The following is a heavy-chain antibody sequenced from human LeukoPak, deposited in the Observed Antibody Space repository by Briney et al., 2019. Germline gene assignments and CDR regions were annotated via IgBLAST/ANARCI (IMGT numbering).Heavy chain of an antibody. J-gene: IGHJ4*02. V-gene: IGHV1-69*05. D-gene: IGHD6-6*01. CDR1: GGTFSSYA. CDR2: IIPIFGTA. Sequence: GSSVKVSCKASGGTFSSYAISWVRQAPGQGLEWMGRIIPIFGTANYAQKFQGRVTITTDESTSTAYMELSSLRSEDTAVYYCAGQPYSGIAARLPLDYWGQGTLVTVSS. CDR3: AGQPYSGIAARLPLDY.